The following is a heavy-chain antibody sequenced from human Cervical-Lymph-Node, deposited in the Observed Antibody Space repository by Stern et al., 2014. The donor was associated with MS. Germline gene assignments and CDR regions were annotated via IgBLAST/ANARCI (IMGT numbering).Heavy chain of an antibody. J-gene: IGHJ5*02. V-gene: IGHV1-69*09. CDR1: GGTFRGYG. Sequence: QVQLVESGAEVNKPGSSVNVSFKASGGTFRGYGITWVRQAPGQGLEWMGRLIPLVGVAGYGPRLQGRVTNTADKSMTRGYMKLSSLTSDDTAVYYCARGDYGDYNWFDPWGLGTLVTVSS. D-gene: IGHD4-17*01. CDR3: ARGDYGDYNWFDP. CDR2: LIPLVGVA.